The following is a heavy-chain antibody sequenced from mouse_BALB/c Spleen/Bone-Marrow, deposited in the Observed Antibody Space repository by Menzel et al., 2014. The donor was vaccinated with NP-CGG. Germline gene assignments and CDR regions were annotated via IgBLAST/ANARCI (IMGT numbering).Heavy chain of an antibody. D-gene: IGHD2-2*01. J-gene: IGHJ1*01. CDR3: ARGGGYDWYFDV. CDR2: ISSGGSYT. CDR1: GLTFSSYA. Sequence: EVQGVESGGGLVKPGGSLKLSCAASGLTFSSYAMSWVRQTPEKRLGWVATISSGGSYTYYPDSVKGRFTISRDNAKNTLYLQMSSLRSEDTAMYYCARGGGYDWYFDVWGAGTTVTVSS. V-gene: IGHV5-9-3*01.